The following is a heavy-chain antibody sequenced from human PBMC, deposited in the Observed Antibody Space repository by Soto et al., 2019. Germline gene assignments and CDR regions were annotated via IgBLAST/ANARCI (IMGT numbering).Heavy chain of an antibody. D-gene: IGHD1-1*01. J-gene: IGHJ5*02. CDR2: IYATGTT. CDR1: GASISGYY. CDR3: VRDGTKTLRDWFDP. V-gene: IGHV4-4*07. Sequence: QVQLQESGPGLVKPSETLSLTCTVSGASISGYYWCWIRKSAGKGLEWIGRIYATGTTDYNPSLKSLVMMSVDTSKKQFSLKLRSVTAADTAVYYCVRDGTKTLRDWFDPWGQGISVTVSS.